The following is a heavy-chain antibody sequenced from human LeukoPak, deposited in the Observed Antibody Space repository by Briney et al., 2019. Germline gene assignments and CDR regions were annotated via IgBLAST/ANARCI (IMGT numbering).Heavy chain of an antibody. CDR2: ISYDGSNK. J-gene: IGHJ4*02. Sequence: PGGSLRLSCAASGFTFSNYGMHWVRPAPGKGLEWVAVISYDGSNKYYADSVKGRFTISRDNSKNTLYLQMNSLRAEDTAVYYCAKDYHRSGIAAALDYWGQGTLVTVSS. CDR1: GFTFSNYG. V-gene: IGHV3-30*18. D-gene: IGHD6-13*01. CDR3: AKDYHRSGIAAALDY.